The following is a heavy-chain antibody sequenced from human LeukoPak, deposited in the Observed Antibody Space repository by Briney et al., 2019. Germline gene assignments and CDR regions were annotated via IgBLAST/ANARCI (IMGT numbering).Heavy chain of an antibody. J-gene: IGHJ4*02. Sequence: GGSLRLSCVASGFTFSDYWMSWVRQAPGKGLEWVANIKQDGGEKNYVDSVKGRSTISRDNAKNSLYLQLNSLRADDTAVYYCARVGRESSTGWLDYWGQGTLVTVSS. CDR3: ARVGRESSTGWLDY. V-gene: IGHV3-7*03. D-gene: IGHD6-19*01. CDR2: IKQDGGEK. CDR1: GFTFSDYW.